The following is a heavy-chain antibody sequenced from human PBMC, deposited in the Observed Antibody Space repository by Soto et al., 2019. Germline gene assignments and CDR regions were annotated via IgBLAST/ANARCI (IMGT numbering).Heavy chain of an antibody. CDR1: GYSFSSYW. CDR2: IYPGDSET. J-gene: IGHJ6*03. V-gene: IGHV5-51*01. CDR3: ARGAPYYYYYYMDV. Sequence: GESLKISCKGSGYSFSSYWIAWVRQMPGKGLEWMGIIYPGDSETRYSPSFQGQVTISADKSISTTYLQWSSLKASDTAMYYCARGAPYYYYYYMDVWGKGTTVTVSS.